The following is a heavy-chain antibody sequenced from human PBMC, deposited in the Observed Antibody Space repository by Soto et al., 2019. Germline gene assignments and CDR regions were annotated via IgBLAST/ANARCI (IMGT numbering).Heavy chain of an antibody. D-gene: IGHD6-19*01. J-gene: IGHJ5*02. CDR2: IYYSGST. V-gene: IGHV4-61*01. CDR1: GGSVSSGSYY. Sequence: SETLSLTCTVSGGSVSSGSYYWSWIRQPPGKGLEWIGYIYYSGSTNYNPSLKTRVTISVDTSKNQFSLKLSSVTAADTAVYYCARMYSSGSGWFHPWGQGTLVTVSS. CDR3: ARMYSSGSGWFHP.